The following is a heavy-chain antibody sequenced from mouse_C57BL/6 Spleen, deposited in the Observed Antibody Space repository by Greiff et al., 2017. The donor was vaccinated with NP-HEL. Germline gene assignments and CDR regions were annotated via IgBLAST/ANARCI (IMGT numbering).Heavy chain of an antibody. CDR1: GYTFTSYW. Sequence: QVQLQQPGAELVKPGASVKMSCKASGYTFTSYWITWVKQRPGQGLEWIGYIYPGSGSTNYNEQFKSKATLTVDTSSSTAYMQLSSLTSEDSAVYYCARYYYGNYDGAWFAYWGQGTLVTVSA. V-gene: IGHV1-55*01. D-gene: IGHD2-1*01. CDR3: ARYYYGNYDGAWFAY. CDR2: IYPGSGST. J-gene: IGHJ3*01.